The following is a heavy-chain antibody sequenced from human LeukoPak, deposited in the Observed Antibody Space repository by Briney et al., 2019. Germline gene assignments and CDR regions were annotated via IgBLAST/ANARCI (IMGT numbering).Heavy chain of an antibody. CDR2: IGSSSSFI. D-gene: IGHD6-13*01. Sequence: GGSLRLSCAAPGFTFSDYTMIWVRQAPGKGLEWVSSIGSSSSFIYSADSLKGRFTISRDSIKNSLYLQMSSLRAEDTAVYYRARAFLPRSSGWLSSWFDPWGQGALVTVSS. CDR1: GFTFSDYT. CDR3: ARAFLPRSSGWLSSWFDP. V-gene: IGHV3-21*01. J-gene: IGHJ5*02.